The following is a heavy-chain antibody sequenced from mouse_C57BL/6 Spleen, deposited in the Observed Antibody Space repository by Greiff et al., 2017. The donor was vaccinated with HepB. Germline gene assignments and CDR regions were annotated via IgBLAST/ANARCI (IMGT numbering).Heavy chain of an antibody. V-gene: IGHV3-6*01. CDR1: GYSITSGYY. Sequence: DVKLQESGPGLVKPSQSLSLTCSVTGYSITSGYYWNWIRQFPGNKLEWMGYISYDGSNNYNPSLKNRISITRDTSKNQFFLKLNSVTTEDTATYYCARDRLGRRGYFDYWGQGTTLTVSS. J-gene: IGHJ2*01. D-gene: IGHD4-1*01. CDR3: ARDRLGRRGYFDY. CDR2: ISYDGSN.